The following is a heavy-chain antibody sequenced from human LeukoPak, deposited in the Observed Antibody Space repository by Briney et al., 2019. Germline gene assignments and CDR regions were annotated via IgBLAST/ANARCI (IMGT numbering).Heavy chain of an antibody. D-gene: IGHD6-19*01. CDR3: ARSGYSSGWISH. V-gene: IGHV4-59*01. J-gene: IGHJ4*02. CDR1: GGSIRSYY. Sequence: SETLSLTCTVSGGSIRSYYWSWIRQPPGKGLEWIGYIYYSGNTKYNPSLKSRVTISVDTSKNQFSLKLRSVTAADTAVYYCARSGYSSGWISHWGQGTLVTVSS. CDR2: IYYSGNT.